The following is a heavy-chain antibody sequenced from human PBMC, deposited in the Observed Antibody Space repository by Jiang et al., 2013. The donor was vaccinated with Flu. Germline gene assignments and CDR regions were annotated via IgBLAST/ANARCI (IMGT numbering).Heavy chain of an antibody. J-gene: IGHJ6*02. V-gene: IGHV1-46*01. CDR1: GYTFTSYY. Sequence: QLVESGAEVKKPGASVKVSCKASGYTFTSYYMHWVRQAPGQGLEWMGIINPSGGSTSYAQKFQGRVTMTRDTSTSTVYMELSSLRSEDTAVYYCARGGTTVTTSYYYYGMDVWGQGTTVTVSS. CDR3: ARGGTTVTTSYYYYGMDV. D-gene: IGHD4-17*01. CDR2: INPSGGST.